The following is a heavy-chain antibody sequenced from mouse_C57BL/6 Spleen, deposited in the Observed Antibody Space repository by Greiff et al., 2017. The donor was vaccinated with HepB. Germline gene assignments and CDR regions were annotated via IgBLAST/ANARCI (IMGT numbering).Heavy chain of an antibody. V-gene: IGHV1-42*01. CDR1: GYSFTGYY. Sequence: VQLQQSGPELVKPGASVKISCKASGYSFTGYYMNWVKQSPEKSLEWIGEINPSTGGTTYNQKFKAKATLTVDKSSSTAYMQLKSLTSEDSAVYYCARDYGSSWWGQGTTLTVSS. CDR2: INPSTGGT. J-gene: IGHJ2*01. D-gene: IGHD1-1*01. CDR3: ARDYGSSW.